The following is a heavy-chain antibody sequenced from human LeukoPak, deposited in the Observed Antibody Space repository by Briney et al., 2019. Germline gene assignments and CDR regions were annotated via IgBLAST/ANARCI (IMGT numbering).Heavy chain of an antibody. J-gene: IGHJ5*02. Sequence: ETLSLTCTVSGGSINSGSYYWGWIRQPPGKGLEWVSSISSSTNYIYYADSVKGRFTISRDNANNSLYLQMNSMRAEDTAVYYCARDYTRTTGWFDPWGQGTLVTVSS. V-gene: IGHV3-21*01. D-gene: IGHD1-1*01. CDR2: ISSSTNYI. CDR3: ARDYTRTTGWFDP. CDR1: GGSINSGSYY.